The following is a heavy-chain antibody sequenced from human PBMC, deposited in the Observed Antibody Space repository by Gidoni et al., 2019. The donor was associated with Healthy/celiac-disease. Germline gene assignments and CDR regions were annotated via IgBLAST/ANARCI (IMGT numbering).Heavy chain of an antibody. CDR2: INHSGST. J-gene: IGHJ4*02. Sequence: QVQLQQWGAGLLKPPDTLSFTCAVSGRSFSCYFWSWIRQPPGKGLEWIGEINHSGSTNYNPSLKSRVTISVDTSKNQFSLKRSSVTAADTAVYYCARGRPTVAGTGWGYWGQGTLVTVSS. D-gene: IGHD6-19*01. CDR3: ARGRPTVAGTGWGY. CDR1: GRSFSCYF. V-gene: IGHV4-34*01.